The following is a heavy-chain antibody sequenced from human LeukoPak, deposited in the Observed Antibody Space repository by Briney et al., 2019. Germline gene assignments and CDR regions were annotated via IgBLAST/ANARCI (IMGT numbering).Heavy chain of an antibody. V-gene: IGHV4-61*02. CDR1: GGSISSGSYY. CDR3: ARVGSGWGEIDY. J-gene: IGHJ4*02. Sequence: PSETLSLTCTVSGGSISSGSYYWSWIRQPAGKGLEWIGRIYTSGSTNYNPSLKSRVTISVDTSKNQFSLKLNSVTTADTALYFCARVGSGWGEIDYWGQGTLVTVSS. CDR2: IYTSGST. D-gene: IGHD6-19*01.